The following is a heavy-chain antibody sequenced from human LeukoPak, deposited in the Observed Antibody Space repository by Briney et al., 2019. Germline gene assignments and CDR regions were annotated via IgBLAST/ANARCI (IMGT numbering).Heavy chain of an antibody. CDR2: ITGSGDTT. Sequence: PGGSLRLSCAASGFIFRNYAMSWVRQAPGKGLEWVSAITGSGDTTYYADSVKGRFTISRDNSKNTLYVEMNTLRVEDTAIYYCAKWGDYDILTGYYVPDFWGQGTLVTASS. D-gene: IGHD3-9*01. J-gene: IGHJ4*02. V-gene: IGHV3-23*01. CDR1: GFIFRNYA. CDR3: AKWGDYDILTGYYVPDF.